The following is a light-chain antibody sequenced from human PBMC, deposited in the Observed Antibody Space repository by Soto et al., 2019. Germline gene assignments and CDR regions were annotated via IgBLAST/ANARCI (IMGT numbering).Light chain of an antibody. Sequence: EIVLTQSPGTLSLSPGERATLSCRASQSVSSSYLAWYQQKPGRAPRQLIYGASSRATGIPDRFSGSGSGTDFTITITRLEPEDFEGYYCQHYRTSFGGGTRVEIK. CDR1: QSVSSSY. V-gene: IGKV3-20*01. CDR3: QHYRTS. J-gene: IGKJ4*01. CDR2: GAS.